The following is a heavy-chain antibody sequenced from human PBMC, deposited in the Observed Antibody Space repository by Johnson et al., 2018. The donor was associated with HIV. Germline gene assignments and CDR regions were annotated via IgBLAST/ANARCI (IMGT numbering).Heavy chain of an antibody. CDR3: ARDQWMAGDAFDI. J-gene: IGHJ3*02. V-gene: IGHV3-7*01. Sequence: GGGLVQPGGSLRLSCAASGFTVSSNYMSWVRQAPGKGLEWVANIKQDGSEKYYVDSVKGRITISRDNAKNSLYLQMNSLRAEDTAVYYCARDQWMAGDAFDIWGQGTMVTVSS. CDR2: IKQDGSEK. D-gene: IGHD5-24*01. CDR1: GFTVSSNY.